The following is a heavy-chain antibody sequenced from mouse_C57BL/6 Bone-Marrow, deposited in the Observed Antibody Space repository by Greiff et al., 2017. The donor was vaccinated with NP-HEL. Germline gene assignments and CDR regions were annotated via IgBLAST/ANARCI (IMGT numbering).Heavy chain of an antibody. V-gene: IGHV14-4*01. CDR3: TTPYYYGSAY. D-gene: IGHD1-1*01. Sequence: VQLQQSGAELVRPGASVKLSCTASGFNIKDAYMHWVKQRPEQGLEWIGWIDPENGDTEYASKFQGKATITADTSSNTAYLQLSSLTSEDTAVYYCTTPYYYGSAYWGEGTLVTVSA. CDR1: GFNIKDAY. CDR2: IDPENGDT. J-gene: IGHJ3*01.